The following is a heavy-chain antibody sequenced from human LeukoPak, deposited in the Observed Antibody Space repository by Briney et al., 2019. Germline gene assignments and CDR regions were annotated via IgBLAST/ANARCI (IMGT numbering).Heavy chain of an antibody. CDR2: ISAYNDKT. CDR3: ARGEATTALDI. D-gene: IGHD1-1*01. V-gene: IGHV1-18*01. Sequence: ASVKVSCKASGYPFSTYGLTWVRQAPGQGFEWMGRISAYNDKTNYAQKFQDRVTMTRDTSTRTAHMELRSLTSDDTALYYCARGEATTALDIWGQGTLVTVSS. J-gene: IGHJ4*02. CDR1: GYPFSTYG.